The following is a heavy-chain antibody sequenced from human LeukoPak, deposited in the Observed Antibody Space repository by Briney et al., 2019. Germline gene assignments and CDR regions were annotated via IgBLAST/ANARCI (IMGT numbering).Heavy chain of an antibody. CDR2: MNPNSGGT. D-gene: IGHD2-8*01. CDR3: ARVAVLMLYGSSFYYFDY. V-gene: IGHV1-2*02. J-gene: IGHJ4*02. CDR1: GYTFTDFY. Sequence: SVKVSCKASGYTFTDFYIHWVRQAPGQGLEWMGWMNPNSGGTNYAQKFQGRVTMTRDTSISTAYIELSRLRSDDTAVYYCARVAVLMLYGSSFYYFDYWGQGALVTVSS.